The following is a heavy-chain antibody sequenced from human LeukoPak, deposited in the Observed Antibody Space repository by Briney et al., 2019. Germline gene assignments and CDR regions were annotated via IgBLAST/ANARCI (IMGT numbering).Heavy chain of an antibody. CDR3: VRDRTTVTLFDY. J-gene: IGHJ4*02. Sequence: GGSLRLSCAAPGFTFAIVWVHWFRQVPGRGLVWISRISTDGAITGYADSVKGRFTISRDNARNTLYLQMNSLRAEDTAVYYCVRDRTTVTLFDYWGQGALVTVSS. CDR1: GFTFAIVW. D-gene: IGHD4-17*01. CDR2: ISTDGAIT. V-gene: IGHV3-74*01.